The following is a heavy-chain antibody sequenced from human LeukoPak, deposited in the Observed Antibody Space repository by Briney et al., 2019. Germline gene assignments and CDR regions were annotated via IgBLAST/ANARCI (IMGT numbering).Heavy chain of an antibody. CDR3: ARGSHLNSSSWYGGNDY. D-gene: IGHD6-13*01. CDR2: ISSSGSTI. Sequence: GGSLRLSCAASGFTFSSYEMNWVRQAPGKGLEWVSYISSSGSTIYYADSVKGRFTISRDNAKNSLYLQMNSLRAEDTAGYYCARGSHLNSSSWYGGNDYWGQGTLVTVSS. J-gene: IGHJ4*02. CDR1: GFTFSSYE. V-gene: IGHV3-48*03.